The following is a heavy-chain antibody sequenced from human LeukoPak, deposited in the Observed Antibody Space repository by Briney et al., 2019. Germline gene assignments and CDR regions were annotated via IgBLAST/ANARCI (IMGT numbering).Heavy chain of an antibody. J-gene: IGHJ4*02. CDR3: ARRGIAAAAHFDF. Sequence: SETLSLTCTVSGVSINKGRYYWGWIRQPPGRRLEWIGSIFYTGSAHYHPSFESRVVITIDTANNQFSLRLPSVTAADTAVYFCARRGIAAAAHFDFWGQGSLVTVSS. V-gene: IGHV4-39*01. CDR2: IFYTGSA. CDR1: GVSINKGRYY. D-gene: IGHD6-25*01.